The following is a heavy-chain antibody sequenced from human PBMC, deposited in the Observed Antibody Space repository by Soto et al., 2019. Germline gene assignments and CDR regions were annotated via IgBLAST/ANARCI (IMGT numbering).Heavy chain of an antibody. Sequence: GGSLRLSCAASGLTFRSYCMHWVRQAPGKGLVWVSRINTDGSVAMYVDSVKGRFTISRDNAKNTLYLHMNSLRAEDTAVYYCARDSTYYYDSSGSLDYWGQGTLVTVSS. J-gene: IGHJ4*02. CDR2: INTDGSVA. CDR3: ARDSTYYYDSSGSLDY. D-gene: IGHD3-22*01. V-gene: IGHV3-74*03. CDR1: GLTFRSYC.